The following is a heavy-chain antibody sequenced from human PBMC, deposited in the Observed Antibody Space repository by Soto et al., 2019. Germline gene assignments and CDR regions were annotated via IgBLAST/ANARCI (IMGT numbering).Heavy chain of an antibody. Sequence: GGCLRLCCAASGFTFSIYAMSWVRQAPGKGLEWVSAISGSGGSTYYADSVKGRFTISRDNSKNTLYLQMNSLRAEDTAVYYCAKARESMIVVVGFDYWGQGTLVTVSS. V-gene: IGHV3-23*01. CDR2: ISGSGGST. CDR3: AKARESMIVVVGFDY. J-gene: IGHJ4*02. D-gene: IGHD3-22*01. CDR1: GFTFSIYA.